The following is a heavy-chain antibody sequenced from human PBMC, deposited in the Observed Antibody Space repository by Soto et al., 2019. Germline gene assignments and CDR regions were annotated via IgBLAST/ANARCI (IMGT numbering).Heavy chain of an antibody. CDR1: GYTFTSYG. J-gene: IGHJ2*01. CDR3: ARNLDEYWYFDL. Sequence: ASVKVSCKASGYTFTSYGISWVRQAPGKGLEEMRWISAYNGNTNYAQKLQGRVTMTTYTSTSTAYMELRSLRFYDTAVYYCARNLDEYWYFDLWGRGPLVTVSS. D-gene: IGHD3-3*01. CDR2: ISAYNGNT. V-gene: IGHV1-18*01.